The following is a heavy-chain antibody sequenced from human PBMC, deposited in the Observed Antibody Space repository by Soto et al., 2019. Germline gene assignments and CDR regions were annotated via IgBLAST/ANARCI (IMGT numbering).Heavy chain of an antibody. CDR1: GFTFSDYY. J-gene: IGHJ6*02. V-gene: IGHV3-11*03. Sequence: GGSPRLSCAASGFTFSDYYMSWIRQAPGKGLEWVSNISSSSSYTNYADSVKGRFTVSRDNAKNSVYLEMNSLRGEDTAVYYGARSKGGSYGMDVWGQGTTVSVSS. CDR2: ISSSSSYT. CDR3: ARSKGGSYGMDV. D-gene: IGHD1-26*01.